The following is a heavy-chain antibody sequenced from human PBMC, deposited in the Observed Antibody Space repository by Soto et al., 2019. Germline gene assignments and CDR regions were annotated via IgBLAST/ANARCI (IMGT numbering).Heavy chain of an antibody. J-gene: IGHJ4*02. CDR2: IYTTRSP. CDR3: ARSFDY. V-gene: IGHV4-4*07. Sequence: SETLSLTCTVSGDSVSKYYWNWIRQPAGKGLEWIGRIYTTRSPNYNPSLKSRVTMSVDTSKNQFSLKLNLSSVTAADTAVYYCARSFDYWGQGALVTGSS. CDR1: GDSVSKYY.